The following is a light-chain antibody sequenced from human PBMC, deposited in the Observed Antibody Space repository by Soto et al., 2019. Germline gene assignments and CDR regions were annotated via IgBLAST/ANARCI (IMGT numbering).Light chain of an antibody. V-gene: IGLV1-44*01. CDR1: SSNVESNS. Sequence: QSVLTQPPSASGAPGQRVVISCSGGSSNVESNSVNWYQHLPGSAPKLLIFSNNQRPSGVPDRLSGSKSGTSASLAIAGRQSDDEADYYCAGWDDSLGAYVFGSGTKLTVL. CDR2: SNN. CDR3: AGWDDSLGAYV. J-gene: IGLJ1*01.